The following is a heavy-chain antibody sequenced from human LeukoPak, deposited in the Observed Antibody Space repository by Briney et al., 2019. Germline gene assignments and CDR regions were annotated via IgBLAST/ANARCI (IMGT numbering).Heavy chain of an antibody. CDR2: IYYSGST. V-gene: IGHV4-59*12. D-gene: IGHD3-10*01. CDR1: GGSISSYY. CDR3: ARVPPPGATAYGAVDS. Sequence: SETLSLTCTVSGGSISSYYWSWIRQPPGKGLEWIGYIYYSGSTNYNPSLKSRVTISVDTSKNQFSLKLTSVTAADTAIYYCARVPPPGATAYGAVDSWGRGTLVTVSS. J-gene: IGHJ5*01.